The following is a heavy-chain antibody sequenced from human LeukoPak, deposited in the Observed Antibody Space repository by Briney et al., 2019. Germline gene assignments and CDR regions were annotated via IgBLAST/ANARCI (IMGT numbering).Heavy chain of an antibody. D-gene: IGHD1-1*01. V-gene: IGHV4-31*03. Sequence: SETLSLTCTVSGGSISSSSYYWGWIRQPPGKGLEWIGYIYHSGSTYYNPSLKSRVTISVDTSKNQFSLKLSSVTAADTAVYYCARDQLAAGWFDPWGQGTLVTVSS. CDR3: ARDQLAAGWFDP. CDR1: GGSISSSSYY. J-gene: IGHJ5*02. CDR2: IYHSGST.